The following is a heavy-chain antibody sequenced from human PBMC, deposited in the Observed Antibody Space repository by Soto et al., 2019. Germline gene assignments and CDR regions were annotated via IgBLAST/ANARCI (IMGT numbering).Heavy chain of an antibody. D-gene: IGHD5-12*01. CDR1: GGSISSGGYY. V-gene: IGHV4-31*01. CDR2: IYYSGST. CDR3: ARVGVATMVGGGGKYYFDY. Sequence: QVQLRESGPGLVKPSQTLSLTCTVSGGSISSGGYYWSWIRQHPGKGLEWIGYIYYSGSTYYNPSLKRPVTSAVDPSKNQCSSRRSAVPAADTAVYYCARVGVATMVGGGGKYYFDYWGQGTLVTVSS. J-gene: IGHJ4*02.